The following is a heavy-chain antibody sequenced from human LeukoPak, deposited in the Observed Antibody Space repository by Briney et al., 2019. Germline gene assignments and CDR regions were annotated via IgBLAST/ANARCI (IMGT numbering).Heavy chain of an antibody. Sequence: GGSLRLSCAASGXTFSSYAMSWVRQTPGKGLEWVSAISSSGGGTHYADSVKGRFTISRDNSKNTLYLQMNSLRAEDTALYYCAREKAATGFFDYWGQGTLVTVSS. D-gene: IGHD6-13*01. CDR3: AREKAATGFFDY. V-gene: IGHV3-23*01. CDR1: GXTFSSYA. J-gene: IGHJ4*02. CDR2: ISSSGGGT.